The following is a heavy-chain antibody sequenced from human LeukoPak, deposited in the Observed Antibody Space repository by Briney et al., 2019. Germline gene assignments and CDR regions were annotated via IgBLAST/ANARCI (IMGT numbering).Heavy chain of an antibody. CDR3: ARGYRPYDDAFDI. D-gene: IGHD3-16*02. V-gene: IGHV3-30*01. Sequence: GGSLRLSCAVSGFTLTTYAMHWVRQAPGKGLEWVAMFSYDGSIRYNADSVQGRFTISRDTSQNTLDLQMDSLRPDDTAVYYCARGYRPYDDAFDIWGHGTLVTASS. CDR1: GFTLTTYA. J-gene: IGHJ3*02. CDR2: FSYDGSIR.